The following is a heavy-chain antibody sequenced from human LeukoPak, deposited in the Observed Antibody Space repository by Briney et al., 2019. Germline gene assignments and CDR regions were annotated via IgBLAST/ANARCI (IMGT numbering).Heavy chain of an antibody. D-gene: IGHD3-22*01. J-gene: IGHJ4*02. Sequence: PGGSLRLSCAASRFTFSSYAIHWVRQAPGKGLEYVSTISSNGGSTYYATSVKGRFIISRDNSKNTLYLQVGSLRDEDMAVYYCARGSRLGDYYDSSGYSGWGQGTLVTVSS. CDR1: RFTFSSYA. CDR3: ARGSRLGDYYDSSGYSG. V-gene: IGHV3-64*01. CDR2: ISSNGGST.